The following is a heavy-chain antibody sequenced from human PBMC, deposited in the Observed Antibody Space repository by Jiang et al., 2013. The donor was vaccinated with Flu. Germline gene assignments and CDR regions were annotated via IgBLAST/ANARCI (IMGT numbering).Heavy chain of an antibody. CDR2: IYYSGST. J-gene: IGHJ4*02. V-gene: IGHV4-39*01. Sequence: LLKPSETLSLTCTVSGGSISSSSYYWGWIRQPPGRGLEWIGSIYYSGSTYYNPSLKSRVTISVDTSKNQFSLKLSSVTAADTAVYYCASYYYDSSGYYSPFDYWGQGTLVTVSS. CDR3: ASYYYDSSGYYSPFDY. D-gene: IGHD3-22*01. CDR1: GGSISSSSYY.